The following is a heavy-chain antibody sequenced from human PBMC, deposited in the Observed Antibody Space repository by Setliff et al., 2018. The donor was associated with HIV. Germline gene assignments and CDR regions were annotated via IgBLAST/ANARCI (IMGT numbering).Heavy chain of an antibody. CDR3: VRGIVGASVFNY. J-gene: IGHJ4*02. CDR2: ISPDGSVI. Sequence: GESLKISCAASGFTFGSQWMHWVRQAPGKGLVWVSRISPDGSVINYAGSVKGRFTISRDNAKNTLYLQMNGLRAEDTAVYYCVRGIVGASVFNYWGQGTQVTV. V-gene: IGHV3-74*01. CDR1: GFTFGSQW. D-gene: IGHD1-26*01.